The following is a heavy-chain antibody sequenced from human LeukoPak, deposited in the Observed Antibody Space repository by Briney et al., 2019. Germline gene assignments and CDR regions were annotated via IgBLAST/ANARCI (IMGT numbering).Heavy chain of an antibody. CDR3: PPAHYYDSSGYYYYPRD. D-gene: IGHD3-22*01. Sequence: PGGSLRLSCAASGFTFSSYAMSWVRQAPGKGLEWVSAISGSGGSTYYADSVKGRFTISRDNSKNTLYLQMNSLRAEDTAVYYCPPAHYYDSSGYYYYPRDWGQGTLVTVSS. V-gene: IGHV3-23*01. J-gene: IGHJ4*02. CDR1: GFTFSSYA. CDR2: ISGSGGST.